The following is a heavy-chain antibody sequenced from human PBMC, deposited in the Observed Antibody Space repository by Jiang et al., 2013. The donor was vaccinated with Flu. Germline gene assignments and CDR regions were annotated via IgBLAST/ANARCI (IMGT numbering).Heavy chain of an antibody. D-gene: IGHD1-26*01. CDR2: VNPKSGGT. Sequence: EVRKPGASLKVSCKASGYNFIGYYIHWVRQAPGQGLEWMGRVNPKSGGTDYAQKFQGRLTMTRDMSISTAYMELSSLRSEDTAVYYCATRRRELLRSYFDHWGQGTLVTVSS. V-gene: IGHV1-2*06. J-gene: IGHJ5*02. CDR1: GYNFIGYY. CDR3: ATRRRELLRSYFDH.